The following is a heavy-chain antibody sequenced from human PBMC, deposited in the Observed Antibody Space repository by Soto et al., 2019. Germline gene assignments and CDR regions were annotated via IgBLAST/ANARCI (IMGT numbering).Heavy chain of an antibody. J-gene: IGHJ4*02. CDR1: GGSISSYY. Sequence: PSETLSLTCTVSGGSISSYYWSWIRQPPGKGLEWIGYIYYSGSTNYNPSLKSRVTISVDTSKNQFSLKLSSVTAADTAVYYCARLFSGYISGWSFPGYFDYWGQGTLVTVSS. D-gene: IGHD6-19*01. V-gene: IGHV4-59*08. CDR2: IYYSGST. CDR3: ARLFSGYISGWSFPGYFDY.